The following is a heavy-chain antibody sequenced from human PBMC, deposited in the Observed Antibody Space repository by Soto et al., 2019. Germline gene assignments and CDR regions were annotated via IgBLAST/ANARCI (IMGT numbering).Heavy chain of an antibody. CDR3: SRGYTSSSKGFDY. Sequence: SQTLALTCAISGDSVSSNSAAWYCLRQSPSRGLEWLGRTYYRSKWYNDYAVSVKSRITINPDTSKNQFSLQLNSVTPEDTAVYYCSRGYTSSSKGFDYWGQGTLVTVSS. CDR1: GDSVSSNSAA. CDR2: TYYRSKWYN. V-gene: IGHV6-1*01. D-gene: IGHD6-6*01. J-gene: IGHJ4*02.